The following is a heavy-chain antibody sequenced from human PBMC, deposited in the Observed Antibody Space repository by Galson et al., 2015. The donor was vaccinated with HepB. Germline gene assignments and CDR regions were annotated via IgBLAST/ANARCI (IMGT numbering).Heavy chain of an antibody. CDR2: ISGSGGKR. CDR1: GFTFSSYA. D-gene: IGHD2-2*01. J-gene: IGHJ4*02. Sequence: SLRLSCAASGFTFSSYAMTWVRQPPGKGLEWVSTISGSGGKRYYADSVKGRFTIARDNPKDTLYLQMNSLRAEDTAVYYCAKVDKDIVVVPGDANPEYWGQGTLVTVSS. V-gene: IGHV3-23*01. CDR3: AKVDKDIVVVPGDANPEY.